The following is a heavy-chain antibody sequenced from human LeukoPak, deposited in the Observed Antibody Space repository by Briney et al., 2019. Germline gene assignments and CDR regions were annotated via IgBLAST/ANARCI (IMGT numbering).Heavy chain of an antibody. D-gene: IGHD1-26*01. Sequence: GGSLRLSCAASGFTFSSYWMSWVRQAPGKGLEWVANIKQDGSDKYYVDSVKGRFTISRDNARNSLYLQMNSLRAEDTAIYYCARVRSYSDAYYDFDPWGQGTLVTVSS. J-gene: IGHJ5*02. CDR2: IKQDGSDK. CDR3: ARVRSYSDAYYDFDP. CDR1: GFTFSSYW. V-gene: IGHV3-7*01.